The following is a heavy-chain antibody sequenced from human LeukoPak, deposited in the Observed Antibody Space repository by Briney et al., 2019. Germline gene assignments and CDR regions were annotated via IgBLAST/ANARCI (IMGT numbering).Heavy chain of an antibody. CDR1: GGSISSYY. D-gene: IGHD6-13*01. CDR2: IYTSGST. V-gene: IGHV4-4*07. CDR3: ARDEAAAGTLGGFDP. J-gene: IGHJ5*02. Sequence: SETLSLTCTVSGGSISSYYWSWIRQPAGKGLEWIGRIYTSGSTNYNPSLKSRVTTSVDTSKNQFSLKLSSVTAADTAVYYCARDEAAAGTLGGFDPWGQGTLVTVSS.